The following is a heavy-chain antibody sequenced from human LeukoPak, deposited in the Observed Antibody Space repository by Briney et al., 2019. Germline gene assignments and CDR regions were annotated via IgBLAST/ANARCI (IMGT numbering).Heavy chain of an antibody. D-gene: IGHD3-10*01. Sequence: SETLSLTCTVSGGSISSRSYYWGWIRQPPGKGLEWIGSIYYSGSTYYNPSLKSRVTISVDTSKNQFSLKLSSVTAADTAVYYCARPREKIYYYGSGFDPWGQGTLVTVSS. V-gene: IGHV4-39*01. CDR1: GGSISSRSYY. J-gene: IGHJ5*02. CDR2: IYYSGST. CDR3: ARPREKIYYYGSGFDP.